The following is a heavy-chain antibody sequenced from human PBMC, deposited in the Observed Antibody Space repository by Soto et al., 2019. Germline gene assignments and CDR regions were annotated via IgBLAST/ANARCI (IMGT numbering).Heavy chain of an antibody. J-gene: IGHJ4*02. CDR1: GFTFSSYA. CDR2: ISISGGT. Sequence: QPGGSLRLSCAASGFTFSSYAMSWVRQAPGKGLEWVSAISISGGTYYADSVQGRFTISRDNSKSTLFLQMNSLRAEDTAVYYCATNILAVAGPFDFWGQGTLVTVSS. CDR3: ATNILAVAGPFDF. V-gene: IGHV3-23*01. D-gene: IGHD6-19*01.